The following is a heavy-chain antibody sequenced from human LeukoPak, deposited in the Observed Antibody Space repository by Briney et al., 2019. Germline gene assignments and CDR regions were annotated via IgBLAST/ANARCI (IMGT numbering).Heavy chain of an antibody. V-gene: IGHV4-34*01. CDR2: INHSGST. D-gene: IGHD3-22*01. CDR1: GGSFSGYY. CDR3: ARDRHYYDSSGYYYDY. J-gene: IGHJ4*02. Sequence: SETLSLTCAVYGGSFSGYYWSWIRQPPGKGLEWIGEINHSGSTNYNPSLKSRVTMSVDTSKNQFSLKLSSVTAADTAVYYCARDRHYYDSSGYYYDYWGQGTLVTVSS.